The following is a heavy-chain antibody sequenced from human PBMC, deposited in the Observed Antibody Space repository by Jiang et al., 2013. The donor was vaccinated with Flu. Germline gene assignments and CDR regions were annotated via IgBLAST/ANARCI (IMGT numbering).Heavy chain of an antibody. D-gene: IGHD3-22*01. Sequence: QLVESGAEVKKPGSSARSPARLLEAPSAAMLSAGCDRPLDKGLSGWEGSSLIFGTANYAQKFQGRVTITADESTSTAYMELSSLRSEDTAVYYCAREGQGLYDSNLFDYWGQGTLVTVSS. CDR1: EAPSAAML. V-gene: IGHV1-69*01. CDR3: AREGQGLYDSNLFDY. CDR2: SSLIFGTA. J-gene: IGHJ4*02.